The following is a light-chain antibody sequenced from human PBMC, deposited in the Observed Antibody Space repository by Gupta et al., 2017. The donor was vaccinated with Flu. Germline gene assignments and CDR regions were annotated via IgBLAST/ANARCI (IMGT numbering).Light chain of an antibody. Sequence: QPVLTQAPSASATPGQGVTISCSGGSSNIGKNYVYWYPQVPGMAPKLLIYRNVERPSGVPARFSGSKSGTSASLAISGLRFEDEAEYFCAVWDDSVNGRLFGGGTKLTVL. J-gene: IGLJ3*02. CDR3: AVWDDSVNGRL. CDR2: RNV. CDR1: SSNIGKNY. V-gene: IGLV1-47*01.